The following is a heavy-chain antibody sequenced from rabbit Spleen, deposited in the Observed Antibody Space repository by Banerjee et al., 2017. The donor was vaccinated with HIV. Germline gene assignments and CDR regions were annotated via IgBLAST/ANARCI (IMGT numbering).Heavy chain of an antibody. CDR1: GFSFGDRDV. J-gene: IGHJ4*01. D-gene: IGHD8-1*01. Sequence: QEQLVESGGGLVQPEGSLTLTCTASGFSFGDRDVMCWVRQAPGKGLEWTGYIDPVFGNTYYASWVNGRFTISSDNAQNTVDLQMNSLTAADTATYFCARHAGYAGYGYSTLDLWGPGTLVTVS. V-gene: IGHV1S47*01. CDR2: IDPVFGNT. CDR3: ARHAGYAGYGYSTLDL.